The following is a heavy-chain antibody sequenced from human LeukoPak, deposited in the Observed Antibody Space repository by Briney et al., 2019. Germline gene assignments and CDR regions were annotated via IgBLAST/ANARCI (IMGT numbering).Heavy chain of an antibody. CDR2: ISASGGST. CDR1: GFTFSSYA. J-gene: IGHJ4*02. V-gene: IGHV3-23*01. D-gene: IGHD6-13*01. Sequence: GGSLRLSCAASGFTFSSYAMSWVRQAPGKGLEWVSAISASGGSTYYADSVKGRFTISRDNSKNTLYLQMNSLRAEDTALYYCAKDGDIAAAIYYFDYWGQGTLVTVSS. CDR3: AKDGDIAAAIYYFDY.